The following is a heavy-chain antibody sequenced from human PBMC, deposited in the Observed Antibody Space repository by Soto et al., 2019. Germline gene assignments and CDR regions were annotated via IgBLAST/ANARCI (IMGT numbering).Heavy chain of an antibody. Sequence: EVQLLESGGGLVQPGGSLRLSCAASGFTFSSYAMSWVRQAPGKGLEWVSAISGSGGSTYYADSVKGRFTIARDNAKNTLYLQMNSLRAVDTAVYYWANVRDGIEVAGMGFYWGQGNLVTVSS. CDR1: GFTFSSYA. J-gene: IGHJ4*02. V-gene: IGHV3-23*01. CDR3: ANVRDGIEVAGMGFY. D-gene: IGHD6-19*01. CDR2: ISGSGGST.